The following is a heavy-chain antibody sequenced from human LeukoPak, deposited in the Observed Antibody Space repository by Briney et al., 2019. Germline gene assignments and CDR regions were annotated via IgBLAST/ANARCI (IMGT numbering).Heavy chain of an antibody. J-gene: IGHJ4*02. CDR1: GFNYNTYW. CDR3: ARADSSSWKD. Sequence: GSLRLSCVASGFNYNTYWMSWIRQPPGKGLEWIGYIYYSGSTNYNPSLKSRVTISADTSKNQFSLKLSSVTAADTAVYYCARADSSSWKDWGQGILVTVSS. CDR2: IYYSGST. V-gene: IGHV4-59*01. D-gene: IGHD3-22*01.